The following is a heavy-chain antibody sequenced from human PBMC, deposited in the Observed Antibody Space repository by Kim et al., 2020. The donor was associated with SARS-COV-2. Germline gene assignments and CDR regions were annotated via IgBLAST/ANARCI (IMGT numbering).Heavy chain of an antibody. D-gene: IGHD3-3*02. J-gene: IGHJ3*01. V-gene: IGHV3-53*03. CDR2: ICSSGNT. CDR3: TGITGTILAFWEAIDV. CDR1: GFTFSDNY. Sequence: GGSLRLSCAASGFTFSDNYMSWVRQAPGKGLEWVARICSSGNTYYTSSAGGVIARSTITRDNTLCLPMKHLKSVKTEETALSKCTGITGTILAFWEAIDV.